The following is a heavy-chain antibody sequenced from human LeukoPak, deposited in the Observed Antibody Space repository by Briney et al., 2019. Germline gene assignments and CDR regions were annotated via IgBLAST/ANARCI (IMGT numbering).Heavy chain of an antibody. Sequence: GRSLRLSCAASGFTFSNYAMHWVRQAPGKGLEWVAVTSYDGINKYYADSVKGRFTISRDNSKNTLYLQMNSLRAEDTAVYYCARRYCSSTSCLFDYWGQGTLATVSS. V-gene: IGHV3-30-3*01. J-gene: IGHJ4*02. CDR1: GFTFSNYA. CDR2: TSYDGINK. D-gene: IGHD2-2*01. CDR3: ARRYCSSTSCLFDY.